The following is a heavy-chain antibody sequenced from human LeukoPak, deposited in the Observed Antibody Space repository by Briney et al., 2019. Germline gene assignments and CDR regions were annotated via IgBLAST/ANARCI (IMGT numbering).Heavy chain of an antibody. J-gene: IGHJ4*02. V-gene: IGHV3-30-3*01. CDR1: GFTFSSYA. CDR2: ISYDGSNK. Sequence: PGGSLRLSCAASGFTFSSYAMHWVRQAPGKGLEWVAVISYDGSNKFYADSVKGRFTLSRDNSKNTLYLQMNSLRIEDTAVYYCGRGSVGFGELNYWGQGTLVTASS. CDR3: GRGSVGFGELNY. D-gene: IGHD3-10*01.